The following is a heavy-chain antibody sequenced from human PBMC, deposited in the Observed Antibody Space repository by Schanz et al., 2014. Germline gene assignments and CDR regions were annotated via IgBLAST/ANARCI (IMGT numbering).Heavy chain of an antibody. D-gene: IGHD1-1*01. Sequence: EVQLVESGGGLIQPGGSLRLSCAASGFTVSSNYMSWVRQAPGKGLEWVSVIYSGGSTYYADSVKGRFTISRDNYKNTLYLQMNSLRAEDTAVYYCARDRWDWNNAFDIWGQGTMVTVSS. CDR2: IYSGGST. CDR1: GFTVSSNY. V-gene: IGHV3-53*01. J-gene: IGHJ3*02. CDR3: ARDRWDWNNAFDI.